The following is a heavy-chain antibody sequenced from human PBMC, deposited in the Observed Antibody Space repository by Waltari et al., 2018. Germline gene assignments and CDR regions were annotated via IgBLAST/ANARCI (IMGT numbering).Heavy chain of an antibody. J-gene: IGHJ4*02. CDR1: RGSFNAYF. Sequence: QVRLEQWGADLLKPSETLSPTCATYRGSFNAYFWTWIRQSPGGGLEWIGDISFSGTTNYNPSLESRVSMSVDVSKNQFSLKLTSVTAADTAVYYCARTYLYYGSGRSELDYWGRGTLVTVSS. V-gene: IGHV4-34*01. CDR2: ISFSGTT. CDR3: ARTYLYYGSGRSELDY. D-gene: IGHD3-10*01.